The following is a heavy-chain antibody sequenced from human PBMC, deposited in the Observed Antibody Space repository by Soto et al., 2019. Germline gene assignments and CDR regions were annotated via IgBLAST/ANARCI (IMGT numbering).Heavy chain of an antibody. CDR3: ARDWGSSGWHN. V-gene: IGHV4-30-2*01. J-gene: IGHJ4*02. CDR2: IYHSGST. Sequence: SETLSLTCAVSGGSIISGVYSWSWIRQPPGKGLEWIGYIYHSGSTYYNPSLKSRVTISVDRSKNQFSLKLSSVTAADTAVYFCARDWGSSGWHNWGKGTLVAVSS. D-gene: IGHD6-19*01. CDR1: GGSIISGVYS.